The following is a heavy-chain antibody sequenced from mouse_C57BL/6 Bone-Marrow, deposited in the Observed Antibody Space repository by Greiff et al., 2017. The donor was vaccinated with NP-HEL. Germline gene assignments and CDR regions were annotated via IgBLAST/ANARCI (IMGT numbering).Heavy chain of an antibody. D-gene: IGHD1-1*01. CDR2: IDPENGDT. J-gene: IGHJ3*01. CDR3: TTEDYSFAY. CDR1: GFNIKDDY. Sequence: VQLQQSGAELVRPGASVKLSCTASGFNIKDDYMHWLKQRPEQGLEWIGWIDPENGDTEYASKFQGKATITADTSSNTAYLQLSSLTSEDTAVYYCTTEDYSFAYWGQGTLVTVSA. V-gene: IGHV14-4*01.